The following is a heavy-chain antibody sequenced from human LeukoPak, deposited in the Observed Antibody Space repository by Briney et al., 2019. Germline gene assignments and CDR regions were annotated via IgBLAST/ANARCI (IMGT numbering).Heavy chain of an antibody. Sequence: PGGSLRLSCAASGFSFSENDMHWVRPAPGKGLEWVAVIWFDGKNKYYADSVKGRFTISRDNSGNTLFLEMNSLRVDDSAVYYCAKDRAVAGSDARYYFENWGQGTLVTVS. J-gene: IGHJ4*02. CDR1: GFSFSEND. D-gene: IGHD6-19*01. V-gene: IGHV3-33*06. CDR3: AKDRAVAGSDARYYFEN. CDR2: IWFDGKNK.